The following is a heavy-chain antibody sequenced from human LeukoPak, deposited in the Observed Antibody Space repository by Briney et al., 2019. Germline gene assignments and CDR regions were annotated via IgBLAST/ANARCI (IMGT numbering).Heavy chain of an antibody. J-gene: IGHJ4*02. D-gene: IGHD6-13*01. Sequence: PGGSLRLSCAASGFTFTIYAMSWVRQAPGKGLEWVSAISGSGGSTYYADSVKGRFTISRDNSKNTLYLQMNSLRAEDTAVYYCASGYSSSWYLDWGQGTLVTVSS. CDR3: ASGYSSSWYLD. V-gene: IGHV3-23*01. CDR2: ISGSGGST. CDR1: GFTFTIYA.